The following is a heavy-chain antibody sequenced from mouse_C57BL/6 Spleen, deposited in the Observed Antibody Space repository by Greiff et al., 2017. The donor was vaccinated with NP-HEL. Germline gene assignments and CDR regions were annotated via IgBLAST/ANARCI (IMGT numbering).Heavy chain of an antibody. J-gene: IGHJ1*03. D-gene: IGHD2-1*01. V-gene: IGHV5-6*01. Sequence: EVHLVESGGDLVKPGGSLKLSCAASGFTFSSYGMSWVRQTPDKRLEWVATISSGGSYTYYPDSVKGRFTISRDNAKNTLYLQMSSLKSEDTAMYYCARQDGKGYFDVWGTGTTVTVSS. CDR2: ISSGGSYT. CDR1: GFTFSSYG. CDR3: ARQDGKGYFDV.